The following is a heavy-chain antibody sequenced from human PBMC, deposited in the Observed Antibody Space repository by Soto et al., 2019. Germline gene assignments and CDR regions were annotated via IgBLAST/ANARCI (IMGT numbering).Heavy chain of an antibody. CDR2: IKSKTDGGTT. Sequence: GGSLRLSCAASGFTFSNAWMSWVRQAPGKGLEWVGRIKSKTDGGTTDYAAPVKGRFTISRDDSKNTLYLQMNSLKTEDTAVYYCTTDTYSSSYYPFGYWGQGTLVTVSS. J-gene: IGHJ4*02. V-gene: IGHV3-15*01. D-gene: IGHD6-13*01. CDR3: TTDTYSSSYYPFGY. CDR1: GFTFSNAW.